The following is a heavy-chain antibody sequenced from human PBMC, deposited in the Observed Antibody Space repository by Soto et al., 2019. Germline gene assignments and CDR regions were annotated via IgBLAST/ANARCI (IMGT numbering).Heavy chain of an antibody. D-gene: IGHD6-6*01. CDR1: GFTVSSNY. CDR2: IYSGGST. Sequence: EAQLVESGGGLIQPGGSLRLSCAASGFTVSSNYMSWVRQAPGKGLEWVSVIYSGGSTYYADSVKGRFTISRDNSKNTLYLQMNSLRAEDTAVYYCARGLTIAARGLWGYFDYWGQGTLVTVSS. CDR3: ARGLTIAARGLWGYFDY. V-gene: IGHV3-53*01. J-gene: IGHJ4*02.